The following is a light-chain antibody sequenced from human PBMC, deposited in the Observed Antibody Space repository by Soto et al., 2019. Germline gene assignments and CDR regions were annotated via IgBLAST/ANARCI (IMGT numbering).Light chain of an antibody. CDR2: EAS. Sequence: QSALTQPASVSGSPGQSITISCTGTSNDVGSYNLVSWYQQHPGKAPQLMIYEASKRPSGVSNRFSGSKSGNTASLTISGLQAEDEADYYCCSYAGSVVVFGGGTKLTVL. CDR1: SNDVGSYNL. V-gene: IGLV2-23*01. CDR3: CSYAGSVVV. J-gene: IGLJ2*01.